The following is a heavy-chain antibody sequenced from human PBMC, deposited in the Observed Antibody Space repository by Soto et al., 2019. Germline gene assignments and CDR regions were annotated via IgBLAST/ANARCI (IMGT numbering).Heavy chain of an antibody. J-gene: IGHJ3*02. CDR3: AKAGYDILTGYYTDAFDI. V-gene: IGHV3-30*18. Sequence: GGSLRLSCAASGFTFSSYGMHWVRQAPGKGLEWVAVISYDGSNKYYADSVKGRFTISRDNSKNTLYLQMNSLRAEDTAVYYCAKAGYDILTGYYTDAFDIWGQGTMVTVSS. D-gene: IGHD3-9*01. CDR2: ISYDGSNK. CDR1: GFTFSSYG.